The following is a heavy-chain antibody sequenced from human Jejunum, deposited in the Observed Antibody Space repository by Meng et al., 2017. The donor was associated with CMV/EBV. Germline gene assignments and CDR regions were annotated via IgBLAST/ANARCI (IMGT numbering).Heavy chain of an antibody. CDR2: IYTSGST. V-gene: IGHV4-4*07. J-gene: IGHJ4*02. Sequence: QLPESGPGLVKPAEPLSLTCPVSGGPLSSYDWSWIRRPAGKGLEWIGRIYTSGSTNYNPSLKSRVTMSVDTSKNQFSLKLSSVTVADTAVYYCAREPDYWGQGTLVTVSS. CDR3: AREPDY. CDR1: GGPLSSYD.